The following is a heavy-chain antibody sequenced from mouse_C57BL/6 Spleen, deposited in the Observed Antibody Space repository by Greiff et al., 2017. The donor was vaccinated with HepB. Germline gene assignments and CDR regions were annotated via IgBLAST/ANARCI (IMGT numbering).Heavy chain of an antibody. D-gene: IGHD3-2*02. Sequence: QVQLQQPGAELVKPGASVKLSCKASGYTFTSYWMQWVKQRPGQGLEWIGEIDPSDSYTNYNQKFKGKATLTVDTSSSTAYMQLSSLTSEDSAVYYCARGTAQMDYGGQGTSVTVSS. J-gene: IGHJ4*01. CDR3: ARGTAQMDY. CDR1: GYTFTSYW. V-gene: IGHV1-50*01. CDR2: IDPSDSYT.